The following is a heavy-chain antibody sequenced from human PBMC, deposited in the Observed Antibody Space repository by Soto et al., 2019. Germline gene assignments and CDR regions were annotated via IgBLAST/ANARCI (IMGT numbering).Heavy chain of an antibody. CDR3: ARVAAQYYDSSGSAFDI. V-gene: IGHV4-30-2*01. CDR1: GGSIRSGGYS. D-gene: IGHD3-22*01. J-gene: IGHJ3*02. Sequence: QLQLQESGSGLVKPSQTLSLTCAVSGGSIRSGGYSWSWLRQPPGKGLEWIGYIYHSGRTYYNPSHKSPVTISLDRSNNQFSLKLGSVTAAETAVYYCARVAAQYYDSSGSAFDIWGQGTMVTVSS. CDR2: IYHSGRT.